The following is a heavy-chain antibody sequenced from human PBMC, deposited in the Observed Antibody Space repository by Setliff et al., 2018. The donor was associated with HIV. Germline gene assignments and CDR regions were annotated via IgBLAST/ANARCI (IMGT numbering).Heavy chain of an antibody. CDR2: IGPNNGNT. CDR1: GYTFTTFG. J-gene: IGHJ3*02. D-gene: IGHD3-3*01. CDR3: VREYFDFGRGFSDAFHI. Sequence: GASVKVSCKASGYTFTTFGLSWMRQAPGQGLEWMGWIGPMGWIGPNNGNTNYAQRFQGRVTLTKDTSTSTAYMELRSLTSDDTAVYYCVREYFDFGRGFSDAFHIWGQGTMVTVSS. V-gene: IGHV1-18*01.